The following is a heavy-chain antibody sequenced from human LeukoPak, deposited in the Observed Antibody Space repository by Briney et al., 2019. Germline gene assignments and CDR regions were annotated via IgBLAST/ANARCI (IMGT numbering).Heavy chain of an antibody. CDR1: GFTFSSYG. J-gene: IGHJ4*02. Sequence: GGSLRLSCAASGFTFSSYGMHWVRQAPGKGLEWVAFIRYDGSNKYYADSVKGRFTISRDNSKNTLYLQMNSLRAEDTAVYYCAREGNDYGDYVKPFDYWGQGTLVTVSS. V-gene: IGHV3-30*02. CDR2: IRYDGSNK. D-gene: IGHD4-17*01. CDR3: AREGNDYGDYVKPFDY.